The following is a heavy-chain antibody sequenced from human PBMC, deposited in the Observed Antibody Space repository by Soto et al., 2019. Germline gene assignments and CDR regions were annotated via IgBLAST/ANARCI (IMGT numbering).Heavy chain of an antibody. Sequence: EVQLVESGGGLVQPGGSLRLSCAASGFTFGNYWMHWVRQAPGGGLVWVSRIHVDGSFTSYADSVKGRFTMSRDNSKKTLYLQMNGLRAEDTAVYYCARGGLSTGHYYGMDVWGQGTTVAVSS. V-gene: IGHV3-74*01. CDR2: IHVDGSFT. CDR1: GFTFGNYW. D-gene: IGHD4-4*01. CDR3: ARGGLSTGHYYGMDV. J-gene: IGHJ6*02.